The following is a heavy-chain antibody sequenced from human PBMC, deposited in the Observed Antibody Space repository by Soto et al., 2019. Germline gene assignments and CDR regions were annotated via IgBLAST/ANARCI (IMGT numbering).Heavy chain of an antibody. CDR2: ISAYNGNT. CDR1: GYTFTSYG. V-gene: IGHV1-18*01. J-gene: IGHJ4*02. Sequence: QVQLVQSGAEVMKPGASVKVSCKASGYTFTSYGISWVRQAPGQGLEWMGWISAYNGNTNYAQKLLGRVTMTTDTSTITAHMELRSPRSDGPAVYYCARDEFGDPGVYWGQAALVTFSS. D-gene: IGHD4-17*01. CDR3: ARDEFGDPGVY.